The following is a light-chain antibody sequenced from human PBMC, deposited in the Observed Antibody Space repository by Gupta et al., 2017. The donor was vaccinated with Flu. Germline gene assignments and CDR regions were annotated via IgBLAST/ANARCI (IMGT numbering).Light chain of an antibody. J-gene: IGKJ1*01. CDR2: GAS. Sequence: PSSLSASVGDRVTITCRASQGINTQLAWYQQKPGKGPQLLIFGASTLQSGVPSRFSGSGSGTDFTLTINSLQPEDVATYYCQKDNNPLWTFGQGTKVEIK. CDR3: QKDNNPLWT. V-gene: IGKV1-27*01. CDR1: QGINTQ.